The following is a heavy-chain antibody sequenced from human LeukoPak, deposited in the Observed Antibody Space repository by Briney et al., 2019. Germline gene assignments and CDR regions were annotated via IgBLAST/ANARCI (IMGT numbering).Heavy chain of an antibody. J-gene: IGHJ4*02. V-gene: IGHV3-15*01. CDR1: GFTFGNAW. Sequence: KPGGSLRLSCAASGFTFGNAWMSWVRQAPGKGLEWLGRIKSKTEGGTTDYAAPVKGRFTISRDDSKNTVYLQMNRLITEDTAVYYCSTDPTYWGQGTLVTVSS. CDR3: STDPTY. CDR2: IKSKTEGGTT.